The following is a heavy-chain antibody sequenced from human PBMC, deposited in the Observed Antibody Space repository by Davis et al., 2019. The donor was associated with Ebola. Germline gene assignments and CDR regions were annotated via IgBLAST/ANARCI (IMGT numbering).Heavy chain of an antibody. D-gene: IGHD6-19*01. CDR2: INPNSGAI. CDR1: GGTFSSYA. J-gene: IGHJ6*04. V-gene: IGHV1-2*06. Sequence: ASVKVSCKASGGTFSSYAISWVRQAPGQGLEWMGRINPNSGAINYAQKFLGRVTMTTDTSISTAYMELSSLRSEDTAVYYCVTKSRAVAYRGSYYFYYGLDVWGKGTTVTVSS. CDR3: VTKSRAVAYRGSYYFYYGLDV.